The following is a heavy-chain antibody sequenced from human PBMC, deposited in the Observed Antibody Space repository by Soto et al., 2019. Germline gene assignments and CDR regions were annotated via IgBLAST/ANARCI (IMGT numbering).Heavy chain of an antibody. CDR2: VYHTGNA. CDR1: GGSITTAGYS. Sequence: SLTCTVSGGSITTAGYSWSWIRQPPGKALEWIGYVYHTGNAYPKPSLKSRVTISLDRSKNQFSLKMTSVTAADTALYYCASRPFHYYGLDVWGQGNTVRVSS. CDR3: ASRPFHYYGLDV. J-gene: IGHJ6*02. V-gene: IGHV4-30-2*01.